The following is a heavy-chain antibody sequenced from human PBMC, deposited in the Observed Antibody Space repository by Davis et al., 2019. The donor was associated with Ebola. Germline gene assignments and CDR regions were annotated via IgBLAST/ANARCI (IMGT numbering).Heavy chain of an antibody. J-gene: IGHJ4*02. V-gene: IGHV3-7*01. Sequence: PGGSLRLSCAGSGFAFSRYVMNWVRQAPGKGLEWVANIRQDGSAKYSVDSVKGRFTMSRDNAKNSLYLQMNSLRAEDTAVYYCARDSGWYRFDYWGQGTLVTVSS. CDR2: IRQDGSAK. D-gene: IGHD6-19*01. CDR3: ARDSGWYRFDY. CDR1: GFAFSRYV.